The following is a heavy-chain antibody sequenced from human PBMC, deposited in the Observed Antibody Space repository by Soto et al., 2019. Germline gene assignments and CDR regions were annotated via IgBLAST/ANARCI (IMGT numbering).Heavy chain of an antibody. CDR1: GFTFSTYD. Sequence: VGSLRLSCVVSGFTFSTYDMYWVRKAQGKGLEWVALISFDGSSEYYADSVKGRFTISRDNSKDTLYLQMNSLRAEDTAVFYCARSVRGVVNTGIDYWGQGTPVTVSS. V-gene: IGHV3-30*04. J-gene: IGHJ4*02. D-gene: IGHD3-10*01. CDR2: ISFDGSSE. CDR3: ARSVRGVVNTGIDY.